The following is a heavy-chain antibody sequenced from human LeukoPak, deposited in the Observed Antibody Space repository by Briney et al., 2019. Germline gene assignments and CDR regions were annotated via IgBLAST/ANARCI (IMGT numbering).Heavy chain of an antibody. J-gene: IGHJ4*02. CDR3: ARHNRGYGLFDY. Sequence: PSETLSLTCTVSGGSISSSTYYWDWIRQPPGQGLEWIGNIYDSGDTYYTPSLKSRVTMFVDTSKNQFSLTLSSVTAADTAVYYCARHNRGYGLFDYWGQGTLVTVSS. D-gene: IGHD5-12*01. CDR1: GGSISSSTYY. V-gene: IGHV4-39*07. CDR2: IYDSGDT.